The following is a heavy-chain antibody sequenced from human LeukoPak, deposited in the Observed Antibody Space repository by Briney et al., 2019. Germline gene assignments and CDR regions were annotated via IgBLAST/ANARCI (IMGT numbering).Heavy chain of an antibody. CDR3: ARAPDSSSWYEYFQH. V-gene: IGHV5-51*01. D-gene: IGHD6-13*01. Sequence: GESLKISCKASGYSFTNYWIGWVRQMPGKGLEWMGIIYPDDSDARHSPSFQGQVTISADKSISTAYLQWSSLKASDTAMYYCARAPDSSSWYEYFQHWGQGTLVTVSS. CDR2: IYPDDSDA. J-gene: IGHJ1*01. CDR1: GYSFTNYW.